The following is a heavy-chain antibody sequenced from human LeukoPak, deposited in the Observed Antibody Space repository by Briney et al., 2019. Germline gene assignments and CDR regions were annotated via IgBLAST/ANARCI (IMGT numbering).Heavy chain of an antibody. J-gene: IGHJ4*02. CDR2: IYYSGST. CDR1: GGSISSGDYY. V-gene: IGHV4-30-4*01. D-gene: IGHD3-10*01. CDR3: ARDPVRGVSSYYFDY. Sequence: SETLSLTCTLSGGSISSGDYYWSWIRQPPGKGLEWIVYIYYSGSTYYNPSLKSRVTISVDTSKNQFSLKLSSVTAADTAVYYCARDPVRGVSSYYFDYWGQGTLVTVSS.